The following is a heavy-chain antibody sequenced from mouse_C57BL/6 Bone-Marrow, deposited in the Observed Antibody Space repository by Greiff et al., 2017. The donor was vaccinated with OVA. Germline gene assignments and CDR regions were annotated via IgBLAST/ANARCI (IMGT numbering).Heavy chain of an antibody. CDR2: IDPETCGT. CDR1: GYTFTDYE. J-gene: IGHJ3*01. Sequence: VKLMESGAELVRPGASVTLSCKASGYTFTDYEMHWVKQTPVHGLEWIGAIDPETCGTAYNQKFKGKAILTEDKSSSTAYMELRSLTSEDSAVYYCTRPPPTRFAYWGQGTLVTVSA. V-gene: IGHV1-15*01. CDR3: TRPPPTRFAY.